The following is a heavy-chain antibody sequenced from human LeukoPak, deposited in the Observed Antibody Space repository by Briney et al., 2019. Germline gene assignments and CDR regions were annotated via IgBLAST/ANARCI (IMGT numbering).Heavy chain of an antibody. CDR2: ISYDGSNK. D-gene: IGHD6-6*01. J-gene: IGHJ6*03. CDR3: ARVAARSYYYYYMDV. V-gene: IGHV3-30*03. Sequence: GGSLRLPCAASGFTFSSYSMNWVRQAPGKGLEWVAVISYDGSNKYYADSVKGRFTISRDNSKNTLYLQMNSLRAEDTAVYYCARVAARSYYYYYMDVWGKGTTVTVSS. CDR1: GFTFSSYS.